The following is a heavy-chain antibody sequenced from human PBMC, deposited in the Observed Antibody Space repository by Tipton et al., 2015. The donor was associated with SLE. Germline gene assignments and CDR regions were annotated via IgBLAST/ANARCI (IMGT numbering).Heavy chain of an antibody. D-gene: IGHD6-19*01. CDR3: ARRGWVDAFDI. J-gene: IGHJ3*02. V-gene: IGHV4-4*07. CDR2: IYSSGRT. Sequence: TLSLTCTVSGGAICTFYWSWIRQSAGKGLEWSGRIYSSGRTNYNPSLKSRVTMSVDTSRKQFSLKLTSVTAADTAVYYCARRGWVDAFDIWGQGTMVIVSS. CDR1: GGAICTFY.